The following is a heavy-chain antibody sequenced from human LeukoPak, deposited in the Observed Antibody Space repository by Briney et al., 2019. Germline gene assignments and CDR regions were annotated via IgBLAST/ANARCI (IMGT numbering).Heavy chain of an antibody. D-gene: IGHD3-22*01. V-gene: IGHV1-69*05. CDR3: ARGFHYDSSGYYYFY. CDR1: GGTFSSYA. Sequence: ASVKVSCKASGGTFSSYAISWVRQAPGQGLEWMGGIVPLFGTANYAQKFQGRLTITTDESTSTAYMELSSLRSEDTAVYYCARGFHYDSSGYYYFYWGQGTLVTVSS. J-gene: IGHJ4*02. CDR2: IVPLFGTA.